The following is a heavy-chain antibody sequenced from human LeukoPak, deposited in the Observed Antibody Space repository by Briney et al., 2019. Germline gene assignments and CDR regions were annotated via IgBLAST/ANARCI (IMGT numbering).Heavy chain of an antibody. CDR2: INPSGGST. J-gene: IGHJ6*03. D-gene: IGHD6-6*01. CDR3: ARGPYLSSSSFLGYYYYYMDV. Sequence: GASVKVSCKASGYTFTSYYMHWVRQAPGQGLEWMGIINPSGGSTSYAQKFQGRVTMTRDTSTSTVYMELSSLRSEDTAVYYCARGPYLSSSSFLGYYYYYMDVWGKGTTVTVSS. CDR1: GYTFTSYY. V-gene: IGHV1-46*01.